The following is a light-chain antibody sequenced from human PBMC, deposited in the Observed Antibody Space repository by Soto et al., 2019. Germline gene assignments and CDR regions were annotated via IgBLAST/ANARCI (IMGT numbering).Light chain of an antibody. CDR1: QTISNM. V-gene: IGKV3-15*01. J-gene: IGKJ4*01. Sequence: EVVMTQSPAILSLSPCGKVSLSCRANQTISNMLAWYQQKPGQAPRLLIYAASTRATGVSARFSGSGSGTEFTLTISSLQSEDFTIYYCQYYNNWLATFGGGTKVDIK. CDR3: QYYNNWLAT. CDR2: AAS.